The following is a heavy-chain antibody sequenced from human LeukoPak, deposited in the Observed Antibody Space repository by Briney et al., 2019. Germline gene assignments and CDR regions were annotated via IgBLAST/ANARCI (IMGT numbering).Heavy chain of an antibody. J-gene: IGHJ6*02. CDR2: INTNTGNP. CDR1: GYTFTTYP. Sequence: ASVKVSCKASGYTFTTYPINWVRRAPGQGLEWMGWINTNTGNPTYAQGFTGRFVFSLDTSVSTAYLQISSLKAEDTAVYYCARDVRDGYNHYAMDVWGQGTTVTVSS. CDR3: ARDVRDGYNHYAMDV. V-gene: IGHV7-4-1*02. D-gene: IGHD5-24*01.